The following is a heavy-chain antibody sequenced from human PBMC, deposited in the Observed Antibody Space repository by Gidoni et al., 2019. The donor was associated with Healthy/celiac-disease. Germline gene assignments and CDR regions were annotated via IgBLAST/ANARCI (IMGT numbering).Heavy chain of an antibody. Sequence: VQLLESGGGLVQPGGSLRLSCAASGFPFSSYAMSWVCQAPGKGLGWVSAISGSGGSTYYADSVKSRLTISRDKSKNTMYLQMNSLRAEDTAVYYCAKDSQIYSGYDPYGYFDLWGRGTLVTVSS. CDR3: AKDSQIYSGYDPYGYFDL. D-gene: IGHD5-12*01. CDR2: ISGSGGST. V-gene: IGHV3-23*01. CDR1: GFPFSSYA. J-gene: IGHJ2*01.